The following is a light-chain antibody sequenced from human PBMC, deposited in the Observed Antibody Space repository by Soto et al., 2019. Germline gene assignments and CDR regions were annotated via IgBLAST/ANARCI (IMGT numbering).Light chain of an antibody. CDR2: GAS. V-gene: IGKV3-20*01. J-gene: IGKJ2*03. CDR1: QTVSRSH. Sequence: IVLTQSPGTLSLSPGERATLSCTASQTVSRSHFAWYQQKPGQAPRLLIYGASSRATGIEARFSASGSGTDLTLTIRRLEPEDFAVYYCQQYGSSTPYSVGQGTKLEIK. CDR3: QQYGSSTPYS.